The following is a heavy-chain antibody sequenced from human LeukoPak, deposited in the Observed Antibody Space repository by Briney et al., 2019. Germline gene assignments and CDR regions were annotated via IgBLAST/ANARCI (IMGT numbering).Heavy chain of an antibody. CDR3: ARFEYSSSSDDY. CDR1: GGSISSSSYY. Sequence: PSETLSLTCTVSGGSISSSSYYWGWIRQPPGKGLEWIGSIYYSGSTYYNPSLKSRVTISVDTSKNQFSLKLSSVTAADTAVYYCARFEYSSSSDDYWGQGTLVTVSS. D-gene: IGHD6-6*01. V-gene: IGHV4-39*01. CDR2: IYYSGST. J-gene: IGHJ4*02.